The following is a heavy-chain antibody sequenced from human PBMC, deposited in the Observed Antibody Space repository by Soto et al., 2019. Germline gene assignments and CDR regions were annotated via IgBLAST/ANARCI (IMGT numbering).Heavy chain of an antibody. CDR1: GGSISSYY. CDR2: IYYSGST. J-gene: IGHJ5*02. CDR3: ARGGYYDSSGYFGFDP. V-gene: IGHV4-59*01. D-gene: IGHD3-22*01. Sequence: SETLSLTCTVSGGSISSYYWSWIRQPPGKGLEWIGYIYYSGSTNYNPSLKSQITISVDTSKNQFSLKLSSVTAADTAVYYCARGGYYDSSGYFGFDPWGQGTLVTVSS.